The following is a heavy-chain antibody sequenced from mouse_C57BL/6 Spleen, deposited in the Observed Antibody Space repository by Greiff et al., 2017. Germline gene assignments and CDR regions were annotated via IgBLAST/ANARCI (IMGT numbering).Heavy chain of an antibody. CDR2: IDPENGDT. V-gene: IGHV14-4*01. CDR3: TTRDVDYFDY. CDR1: GFNIKDDY. Sequence: EVQLQQSGAELVRPGASVKLSCTASGFNIKDDYMHWVKQRPEQGLEWIGWIDPENGDTEYASKFQGKATITADTSSNTAYLQLSSLTSEDTAVYYCTTRDVDYFDYWGQGTTLTVSS. J-gene: IGHJ2*01.